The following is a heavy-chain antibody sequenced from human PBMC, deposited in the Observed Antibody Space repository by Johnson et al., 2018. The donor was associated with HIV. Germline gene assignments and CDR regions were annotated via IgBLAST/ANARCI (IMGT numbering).Heavy chain of an antibody. CDR3: ARAPEVRGVDAFDV. CDR2: IGSSDNVI. J-gene: IGHJ3*01. CDR1: GFTFDDYG. V-gene: IGHV3-48*04. D-gene: IGHD3-10*01. Sequence: VQLVESGGGVVRPGGSLRLSCAASGFTFDDYGMSWVRQAPGKGLEWISFIGSSDNVIQYAASVKGRFTISRDNAKNSVYLQMNSLEAGDTAVYYCARAPEVRGVDAFDVWGQGTVVTVSS.